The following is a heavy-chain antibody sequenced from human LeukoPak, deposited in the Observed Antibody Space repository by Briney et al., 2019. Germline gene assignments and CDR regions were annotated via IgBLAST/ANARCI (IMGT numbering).Heavy chain of an antibody. J-gene: IGHJ4*02. CDR2: ISSSSSYI. CDR3: AREDCSSTSCPLGY. Sequence: PGGSLRLSCAASGFTFSSYSMNWVRQAPGKGLEWVSSISSSSSYIYYADSVKGRFTISRDNAKNSLYLQMNSLRAEDTAVYYCAREDCSSTSCPLGYWGQGTLVTVSS. V-gene: IGHV3-21*01. CDR1: GFTFSSYS. D-gene: IGHD2-2*01.